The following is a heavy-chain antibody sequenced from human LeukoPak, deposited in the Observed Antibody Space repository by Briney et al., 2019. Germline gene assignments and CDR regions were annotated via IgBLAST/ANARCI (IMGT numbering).Heavy chain of an antibody. J-gene: IGHJ4*02. Sequence: GGSLRLSCAASGFTFSSYAMSWVRQAPGKALEWVSAISASGGSTYYADSVKGRFTISRDSSENTLFLQMNSLRAEDTAVYYCAKDLEDIVVVPAALHFDYWGQGTLVTVSS. D-gene: IGHD2-2*01. CDR1: GFTFSSYA. CDR2: ISASGGST. CDR3: AKDLEDIVVVPAALHFDY. V-gene: IGHV3-23*01.